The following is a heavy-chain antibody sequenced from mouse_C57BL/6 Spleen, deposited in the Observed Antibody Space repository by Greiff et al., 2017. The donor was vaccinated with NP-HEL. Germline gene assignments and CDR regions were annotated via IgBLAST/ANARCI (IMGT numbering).Heavy chain of an antibody. CDR2: IGPGSGST. V-gene: IGHV1-77*01. CDR3: ARSTGLHYYAMDY. J-gene: IGHJ4*01. Sequence: VQLQQSGAELVKPGASVKISCKASGYTFTDYYINWVKQRPGQGLECIGKIGPGSGSTYYNEKFKGKATLTADKSSSTAYMQLSSLTSEDSAVYFCARSTGLHYYAMDYWGQGTSVTVSS. CDR1: GYTFTDYY.